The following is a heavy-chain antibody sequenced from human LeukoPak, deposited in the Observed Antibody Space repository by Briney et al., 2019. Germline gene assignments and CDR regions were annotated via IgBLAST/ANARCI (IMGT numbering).Heavy chain of an antibody. Sequence: SQTLSLTCAISGDSVSSNSAAWNWIRQSPSRGLGWLGRTYYRSKWYNDYAVSVKSRITINPDTSKNRFSLQLNSVTPEDTAVYYCAREEMITFGGVIVIPSYNWFDPWGQGTLVTVSS. D-gene: IGHD3-16*02. CDR1: GDSVSSNSAA. CDR3: AREEMITFGGVIVIPSYNWFDP. V-gene: IGHV6-1*01. CDR2: TYYRSKWYN. J-gene: IGHJ5*02.